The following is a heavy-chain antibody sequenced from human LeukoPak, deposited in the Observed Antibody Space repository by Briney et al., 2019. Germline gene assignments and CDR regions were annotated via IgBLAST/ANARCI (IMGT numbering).Heavy chain of an antibody. V-gene: IGHV1-8*01. CDR3: ARERGSSGSYSPFDY. Sequence: ASVKVSCKASGYTFISYDINWVRQATGQGLEWMGWMNPKSGNTGYAQKFQGRVTMTRSTSVSTAYMELSSLRSEDTAVYYCARERGSSGSYSPFDYWGQGTLVTVSS. D-gene: IGHD1-26*01. J-gene: IGHJ4*02. CDR1: GYTFISYD. CDR2: MNPKSGNT.